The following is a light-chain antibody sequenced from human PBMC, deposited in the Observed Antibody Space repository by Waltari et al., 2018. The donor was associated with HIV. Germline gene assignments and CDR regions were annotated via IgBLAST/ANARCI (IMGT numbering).Light chain of an antibody. CDR1: ALSKQY. CDR3: QSADSSGSFWV. J-gene: IGLJ3*02. CDR2: KDT. V-gene: IGLV3-25*03. Sequence: SYDLTQSSSVSVSPGQTARITCSGDALSKQYVYWYQKKSGQAPILVIYKDTERPSGIPGRFSGSSSGTLVTLTINGVQVEDEADYYCQSADSSGSFWVFGGGTTLTVL.